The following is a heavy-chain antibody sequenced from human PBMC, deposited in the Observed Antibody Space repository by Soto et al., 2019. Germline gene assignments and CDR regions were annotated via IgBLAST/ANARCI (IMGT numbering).Heavy chain of an antibody. D-gene: IGHD6-13*01. CDR1: GYTFTSYA. V-gene: IGHV1-18*01. J-gene: IGHJ4*02. CDR2: ISAYNGNT. CDR3: ARENRVAAAGTFDY. Sequence: ASVKVSCKASGYTFTSYAMHWVRQAPGQGLEWMGWISAYNGNTNYAQKLQGRVTMTTDTSTSTAYMELRSLRSDDTAVYYCARENRVAAAGTFDYWGKGTLVTVSS.